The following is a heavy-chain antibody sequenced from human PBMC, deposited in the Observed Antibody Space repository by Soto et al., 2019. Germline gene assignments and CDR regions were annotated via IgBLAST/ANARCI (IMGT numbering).Heavy chain of an antibody. CDR1: GFTVSSNH. CDR2: IYYNGNT. Sequence: VQLVESGGGLIQPGGSLRLSCAASGFTVSSNHMTWVRQAPGRGPEWVSTIYYNGNTFYADSVRGRFTISRDNSKNMLYLPMNSLRAEATALYYCETGGDTAKDGYWGQGTLLTVSS. D-gene: IGHD5-18*01. V-gene: IGHV3-53*01. J-gene: IGHJ4*02. CDR3: ETGGDTAKDGY.